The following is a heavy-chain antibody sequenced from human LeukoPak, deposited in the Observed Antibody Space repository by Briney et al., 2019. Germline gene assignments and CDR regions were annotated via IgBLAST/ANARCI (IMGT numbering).Heavy chain of an antibody. CDR1: GYTFTSYD. Sequence: ASVKVSCKASGYTFTSYDINWVRQATGQGLEWMGWMNPNSGNTGYAQKFQGRVTIIRNTSISTAYMELSSLRSEDTAVYYCARVGGTTFAIFGVVTRYYYYMDVWGKGTTVTVSS. CDR2: MNPNSGNT. CDR3: ARVGGTTFAIFGVVTRYYYYMDV. D-gene: IGHD3-3*01. V-gene: IGHV1-8*03. J-gene: IGHJ6*03.